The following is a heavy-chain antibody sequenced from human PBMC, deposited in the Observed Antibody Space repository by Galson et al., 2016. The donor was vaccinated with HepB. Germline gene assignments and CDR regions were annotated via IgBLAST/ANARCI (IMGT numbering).Heavy chain of an antibody. J-gene: IGHJ3*02. CDR3: AKDIQQWLVRGNNAFDI. CDR1: GISFSSSA. Sequence: SLRLSCAASGISFSSSAMSWVRQPPGKGLEWVSAISVADGDTYYADSVKGRFIISRDISKTTPYLQMNSLRVEDTALYFCAKDIQQWLVRGNNAFDIWGQGTMVTVSS. CDR2: ISVADGDT. D-gene: IGHD2-8*01. V-gene: IGHV3-23*01.